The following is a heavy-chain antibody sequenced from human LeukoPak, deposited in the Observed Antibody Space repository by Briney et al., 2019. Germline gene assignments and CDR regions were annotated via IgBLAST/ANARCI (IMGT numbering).Heavy chain of an antibody. J-gene: IGHJ6*02. CDR1: GGSFSGCY. CDR3: ARGPPAKPGTGYYYGMDV. Sequence: SETLSLTCAVYGGSFSGCYWSWIRQPPGKGLEWIGEINHSGSTNYNPSLKSRVTISVDMSKNQFSLKLSSVTAADTAVYYCARGPPAKPGTGYYYGMDVWGQGTAVIVSS. CDR2: INHSGST. V-gene: IGHV4-34*01. D-gene: IGHD2-2*01.